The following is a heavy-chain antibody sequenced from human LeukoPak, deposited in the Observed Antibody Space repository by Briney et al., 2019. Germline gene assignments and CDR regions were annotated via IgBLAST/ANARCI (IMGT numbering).Heavy chain of an antibody. CDR2: ILYDGSNK. CDR3: AKDRGYGSGALDN. Sequence: GRSLRLSFAASGFPFRKNGMSWVRQAPGKRLEWVAVILYDGSNKYYADSVEGRSTIFRDDSEKTVYLQMNSLRAEDTAVYYCAKDRGYGSGALDNWGQGTLVTVSS. V-gene: IGHV3-30*18. CDR1: GFPFRKNG. J-gene: IGHJ4*02. D-gene: IGHD3-10*01.